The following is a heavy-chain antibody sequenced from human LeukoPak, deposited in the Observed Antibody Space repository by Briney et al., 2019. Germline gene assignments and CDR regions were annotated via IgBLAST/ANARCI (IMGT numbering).Heavy chain of an antibody. CDR3: AKAPVPAAPRYYYYMDV. CDR2: IRYDGSNK. Sequence: GGSLRLSCAASGFTFSSYGMHWVRQAPGKGLEWVAFIRYDGSNKYYADSVKGRFTISRDNSKNTLYLQMNSLRAEDTAVYYCAKAPVPAAPRYYYYMDVWGKGTTVTVSS. D-gene: IGHD2-2*01. J-gene: IGHJ6*03. CDR1: GFTFSSYG. V-gene: IGHV3-30*02.